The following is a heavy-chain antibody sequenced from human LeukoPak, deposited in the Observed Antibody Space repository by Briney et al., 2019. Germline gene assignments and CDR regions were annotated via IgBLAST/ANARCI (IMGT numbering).Heavy chain of an antibody. CDR3: ARGFRVPAALYYFDY. Sequence: ASVKVSCKASGYTFTSYYMHWVRQAPGQGLEWMGIINPSGGSTSYAQKFQGRVTMIRDTSISTAYMELSRLRSDDTAVYYCARGFRVPAALYYFDYWGQGTLVTVSS. V-gene: IGHV1-46*01. J-gene: IGHJ4*02. CDR2: INPSGGST. D-gene: IGHD2-2*01. CDR1: GYTFTSYY.